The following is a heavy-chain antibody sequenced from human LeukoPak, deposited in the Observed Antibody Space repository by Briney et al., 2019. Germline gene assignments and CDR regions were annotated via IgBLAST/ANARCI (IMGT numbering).Heavy chain of an antibody. J-gene: IGHJ3*02. CDR3: ARDTKCGGDCYYGAFDI. D-gene: IGHD2-21*02. CDR2: ISSSSSTI. Sequence: GGSLRLSCAASGFTFSSYSMNWVRQAPGKGLEWVSYISSSSSTIYYADSVKGRFTISRDNAKNSLFLQMNSLRAEDTAVYYCARDTKCGGDCYYGAFDIWGQGTMVTVSS. CDR1: GFTFSSYS. V-gene: IGHV3-48*01.